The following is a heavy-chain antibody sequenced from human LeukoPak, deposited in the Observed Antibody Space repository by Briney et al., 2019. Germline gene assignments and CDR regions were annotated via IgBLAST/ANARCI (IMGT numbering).Heavy chain of an antibody. Sequence: ASVKVSCKASGYTFTGYYMHWVRQAPGQGLAWMGWINPNSGGTNYAQKFQGRVTMTRDTSISTAYMELSRLRSDDTAVYYCARSALVRGVIIKIGLGYWGQGTLVTVSS. CDR3: ARSALVRGVIIKIGLGY. D-gene: IGHD3-10*01. CDR1: GYTFTGYY. CDR2: INPNSGGT. J-gene: IGHJ4*02. V-gene: IGHV1-2*02.